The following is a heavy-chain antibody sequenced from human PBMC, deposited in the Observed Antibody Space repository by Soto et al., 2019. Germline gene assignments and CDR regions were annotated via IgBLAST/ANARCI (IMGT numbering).Heavy chain of an antibody. CDR1: GFSFSSYA. CDR3: ADGGRYPYY. D-gene: IGHD1-26*01. J-gene: IGHJ4*02. V-gene: IGHV3-23*01. Sequence: EVQLLESGGDLVQPGGSLRLSCAASGFSFSSYAMGWVRQAPGKGLDWVSSISAGGDGTYYADSVKGRFTISRDNSKNTVYLQMTSLSADDTAVYYCADGGRYPYYWGPGTLVTVSS. CDR2: ISAGGDGT.